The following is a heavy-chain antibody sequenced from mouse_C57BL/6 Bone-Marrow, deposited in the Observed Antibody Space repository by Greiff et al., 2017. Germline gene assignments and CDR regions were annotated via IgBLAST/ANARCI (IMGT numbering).Heavy chain of an antibody. CDR1: GYTFTDYF. CDR3: AREEDYDERDVDFGY. V-gene: IGHV1-76*01. D-gene: IGHD2-4*01. CDR2: IYPGSGNT. J-gene: IGHJ2*01. Sequence: VQLQQSGAELVRPGASVKLSCKASGYTFTDYFINWVKQRPGQGLEWIARIYPGSGNTYYNEKFKGKATLTAEKSSSTAYMQLSSLTSEDSAVYFCAREEDYDERDVDFGYWGQGTTLTVSS.